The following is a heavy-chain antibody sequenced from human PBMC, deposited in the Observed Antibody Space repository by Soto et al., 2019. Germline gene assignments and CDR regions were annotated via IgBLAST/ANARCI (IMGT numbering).Heavy chain of an antibody. V-gene: IGHV3-7*01. CDR3: ARDRITGTPRVYYYYGMDV. Sequence: GSLRLSCAASGFTFSSYWMSWVRQAPGKGLEWVANIKQDGSEKYYVDSVKGRFTISRDNAKNSLYLQMNSLRAEDTAVYYCARDRITGTPRVYYYYGMDVWGQGTTVTVSS. J-gene: IGHJ6*02. D-gene: IGHD1-7*01. CDR2: IKQDGSEK. CDR1: GFTFSSYW.